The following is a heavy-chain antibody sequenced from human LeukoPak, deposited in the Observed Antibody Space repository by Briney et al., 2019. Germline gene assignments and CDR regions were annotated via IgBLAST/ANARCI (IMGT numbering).Heavy chain of an antibody. CDR1: GFTFSSYA. V-gene: IGHV3-23*01. Sequence: PGGSLRLSCAASGFTFSSYAMSWVRQAPGKGLEWVSAISGSGGSTYYADSVRGRFTISRDNSKNMLYLQMNSLRAEDTAVYYCAKDGQYSSSSAAHYWGQGTLVTVSS. CDR2: ISGSGGST. D-gene: IGHD6-6*01. J-gene: IGHJ4*02. CDR3: AKDGQYSSSSAAHY.